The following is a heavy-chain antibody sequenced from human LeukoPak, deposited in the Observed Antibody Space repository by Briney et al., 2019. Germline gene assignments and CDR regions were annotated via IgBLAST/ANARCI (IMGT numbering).Heavy chain of an antibody. J-gene: IGHJ4*02. V-gene: IGHV3-23*01. Sequence: GGSLRLSCTASGFTFSSYTMTWVRQAPGMGLKWVSTITTGDGNTYYADSVKGRFTVSRDDSKNTLYLQVNSLRAEDTAVYYCAKDGGLWVSAHWGDSWGRGTLVTVSS. D-gene: IGHD7-27*01. CDR1: GFTFSSYT. CDR2: ITTGDGNT. CDR3: AKDGGLWVSAHWGDS.